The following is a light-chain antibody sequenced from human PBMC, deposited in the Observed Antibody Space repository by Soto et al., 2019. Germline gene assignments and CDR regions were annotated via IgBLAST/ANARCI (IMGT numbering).Light chain of an antibody. V-gene: IGKV3-20*01. CDR2: GTS. CDR3: QQYGSSPPWT. J-gene: IGKJ1*01. Sequence: DIVLTQSPGTLSLSPGERATLSCRASQSVGSSYLAWYQQKPGQAPRLLIYGTSSRATGISDRFSGSGSGTDFTLTISRLEPEDFAVYYCQQYGSSPPWTFGQGTKVDIK. CDR1: QSVGSSY.